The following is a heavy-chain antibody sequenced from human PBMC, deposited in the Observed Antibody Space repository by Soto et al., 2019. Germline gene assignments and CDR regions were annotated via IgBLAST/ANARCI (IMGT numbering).Heavy chain of an antibody. Sequence: PGGSLRLSCAASGFTFSSYGMHWVRQAPGKGLEWVAVISYDGSNKYYADSVKGRFTISRDNSKNTLYLQMNSLRAEDTAVYYCASSGYYYWFAFDIWGQVTIVTVSS. J-gene: IGHJ3*02. V-gene: IGHV3-30*03. CDR3: ASSGYYYWFAFDI. D-gene: IGHD3-22*01. CDR2: ISYDGSNK. CDR1: GFTFSSYG.